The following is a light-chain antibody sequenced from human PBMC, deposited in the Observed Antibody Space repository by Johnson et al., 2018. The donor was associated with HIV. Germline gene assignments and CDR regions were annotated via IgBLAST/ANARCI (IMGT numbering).Light chain of an antibody. J-gene: IGLJ1*01. Sequence: QSVLTQPPSVSAAPGQKVTISCSGSSSNIGNNYVSWYQQVPGTAPKLLIYDNNKRPSGIPDRFSGSKSGTSATLGIAGLQTGDEADYYCGTWDSSLSAGRGVGNGTKVTVL. V-gene: IGLV1-51*01. CDR3: GTWDSSLSAGRG. CDR2: DNN. CDR1: SSNIGNNY.